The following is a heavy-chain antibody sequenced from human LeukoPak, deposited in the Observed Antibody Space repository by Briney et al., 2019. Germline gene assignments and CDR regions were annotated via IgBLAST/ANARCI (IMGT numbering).Heavy chain of an antibody. CDR1: GDSVSSNSAA. D-gene: IGHD1-26*01. J-gene: IGHJ5*02. Sequence: SQTLSLTCAISGDSVSSNSAAWNWIRQSPSRGLEWLGRTYYRSKWYNDYAVSVKSRITINPDTSKNQFSLKLSSVTAADTAVYYCARDFKARGSYSLNWFDPWGQGTLVTVSS. V-gene: IGHV6-1*01. CDR3: ARDFKARGSYSLNWFDP. CDR2: TYYRSKWYN.